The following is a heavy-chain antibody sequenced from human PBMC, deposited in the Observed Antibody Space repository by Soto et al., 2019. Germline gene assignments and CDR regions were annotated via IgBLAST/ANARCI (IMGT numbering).Heavy chain of an antibody. CDR3: ARSMVRSHNWFDP. Sequence: PSETLSLTCSVSGGSVSTGNYYWSWVRQHPGKGLEWIAYIYYSGSTYYTPSLKSRVTISVDKSKNQFSLKLSSVTAADTAVYYCARSMVRSHNWFDPWGQGTLVTVSS. D-gene: IGHD3-10*01. CDR1: GGSVSTGNYY. J-gene: IGHJ5*02. V-gene: IGHV4-31*03. CDR2: IYYSGST.